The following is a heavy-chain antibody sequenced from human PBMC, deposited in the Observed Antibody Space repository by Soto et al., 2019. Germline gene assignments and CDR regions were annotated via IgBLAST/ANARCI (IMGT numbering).Heavy chain of an antibody. J-gene: IGHJ4*02. CDR1: GFTFSSCP. Sequence: QVQLVESGGGVVQPGRSLRLSCAASGFTFSSCPMHWVRQAPGKGLEWVAVISYDGSNKYYADSVKGRFTISRDSSKNTLYLQMNSLTPEDTAVYYCAREPAYSSGWGFDYWGQGTLVTVSS. D-gene: IGHD6-19*01. CDR3: AREPAYSSGWGFDY. V-gene: IGHV3-30-3*01. CDR2: ISYDGSNK.